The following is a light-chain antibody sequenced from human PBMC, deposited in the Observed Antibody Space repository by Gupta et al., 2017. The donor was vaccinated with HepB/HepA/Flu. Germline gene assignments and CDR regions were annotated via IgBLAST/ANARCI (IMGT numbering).Light chain of an antibody. CDR1: SNNVGNQG. J-gene: IGLJ2*01. V-gene: IGLV10-54*04. CDR3: SAWDSSLSAQV. Sequence: QAGXXQPPXVSKGXXQTATLTCTXNSNNVGNQGAAWLQQHHGHPPKLLSYKNNNRPSGVSERFSASRSGNTASLTITGLQPEDEADYYCSAWDSSLSAQVFGGGTKLTVL. CDR2: KNN.